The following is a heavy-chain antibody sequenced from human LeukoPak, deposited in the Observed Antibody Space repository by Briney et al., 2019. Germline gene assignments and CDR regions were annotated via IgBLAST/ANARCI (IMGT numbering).Heavy chain of an antibody. V-gene: IGHV3-53*01. Sequence: PGGSLRLSCAASGFTVSSNYMSWVRQAPGKGLERVSVIYSGGSTYYPDSVKGRFTISRDNSKNALYLQMNSLRAEDTAVYYCASGSGSYRTPYYYMDVWGKGTTVTVSS. CDR3: ASGSGSYRTPYYYMDV. CDR1: GFTVSSNY. D-gene: IGHD3-10*01. CDR2: IYSGGST. J-gene: IGHJ6*03.